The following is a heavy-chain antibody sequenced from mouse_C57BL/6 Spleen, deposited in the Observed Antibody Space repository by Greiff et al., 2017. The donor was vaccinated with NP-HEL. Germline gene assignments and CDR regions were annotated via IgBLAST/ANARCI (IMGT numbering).Heavy chain of an antibody. Sequence: VQLQQSGAELVKPGASVKISCKASGYAFSSYWMNWVKQRPGKGLEWIGQIYPGDGATNYNGKFKGKATLTADKSSSTAYMQLSSLTSEDSAVFFCARSEWDYYAMDYWGQGTSVTVSS. CDR1: GYAFSSYW. V-gene: IGHV1-80*01. J-gene: IGHJ4*01. D-gene: IGHD1-3*01. CDR3: ARSEWDYYAMDY. CDR2: IYPGDGAT.